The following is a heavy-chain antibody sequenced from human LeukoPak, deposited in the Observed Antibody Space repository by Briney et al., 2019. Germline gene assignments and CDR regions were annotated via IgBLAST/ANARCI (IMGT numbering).Heavy chain of an antibody. J-gene: IGHJ3*02. V-gene: IGHV5-51*01. CDR2: IYPGDSDT. CDR3: AREAYCGGDCYLDAFDI. D-gene: IGHD2-21*02. Sequence: GESLKISCKGSGYSFTSYWTGWVRQMPGKGLEWMGIIYPGDSDTRYSPSFQGQVTISADKSISTAYLQWSSLKASDTAMYYCAREAYCGGDCYLDAFDIWGQGTMVTVSS. CDR1: GYSFTSYW.